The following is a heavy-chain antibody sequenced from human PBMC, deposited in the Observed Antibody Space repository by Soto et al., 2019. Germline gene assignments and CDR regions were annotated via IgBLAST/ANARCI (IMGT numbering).Heavy chain of an antibody. CDR2: IYYSGST. V-gene: IGHV4-31*03. D-gene: IGHD3-10*01. CDR1: GGSISSGGYY. J-gene: IGHJ6*02. CDR3: ARVVGGSGRYWGELYGMDV. Sequence: SETLSLTCTVSGGSISSGGYYWSWIRQHPGTGLEWIGYIYYSGSTYYNPSLKSRVTISVDTSKNQFSLKLSSVTAADTAVYYCARVVGGSGRYWGELYGMDVWGQGTTVTVSS.